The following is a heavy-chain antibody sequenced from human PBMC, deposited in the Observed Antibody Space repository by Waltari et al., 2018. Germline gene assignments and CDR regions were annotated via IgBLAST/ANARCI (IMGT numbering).Heavy chain of an antibody. CDR3: ATDRGIAVAGRAFDI. J-gene: IGHJ3*02. V-gene: IGHV1-8*01. D-gene: IGHD6-19*01. CDR2: INPNSGNT. Sequence: QVQLVQSGAEVKKPGASVKVSCKASGYTFTSYDINWVRQATGQGLEWMGWINPNSGNTGYAEKFQGRVTITADTSTDTAYMELRSLRSEDTAVYYCATDRGIAVAGRAFDIWGQGTMVTVSS. CDR1: GYTFTSYD.